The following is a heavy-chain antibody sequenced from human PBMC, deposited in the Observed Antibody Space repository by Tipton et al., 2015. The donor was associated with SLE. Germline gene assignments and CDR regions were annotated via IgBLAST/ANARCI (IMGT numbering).Heavy chain of an antibody. CDR2: LSYSGST. D-gene: IGHD3-3*02. Sequence: TLSLTCTVSGGSLSSYYWSWIRQSPEKGLEWIGYLSYSGSTNYNPSLESRVTISVDTSKNQFSLKLSSVTAADTAVYYCARGPPFMEWERNWFDPWGQGTQVTVSS. V-gene: IGHV4-59*08. J-gene: IGHJ5*02. CDR3: ARGPPFMEWERNWFDP. CDR1: GGSLSSYY.